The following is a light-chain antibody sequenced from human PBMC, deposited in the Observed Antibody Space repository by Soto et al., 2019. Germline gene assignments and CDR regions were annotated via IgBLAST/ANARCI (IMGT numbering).Light chain of an antibody. Sequence: EIVLTQSPATLSLSPGDRATHSCRASQSVTSSLAWFQQKPGQAPRLLIYDVSRRATAIPARFSGSGSGTDFTLTISSLEPEDFALYYCQQRTSWPTFGGGTKVEIK. CDR2: DVS. J-gene: IGKJ4*01. CDR3: QQRTSWPT. V-gene: IGKV3-11*01. CDR1: QSVTSS.